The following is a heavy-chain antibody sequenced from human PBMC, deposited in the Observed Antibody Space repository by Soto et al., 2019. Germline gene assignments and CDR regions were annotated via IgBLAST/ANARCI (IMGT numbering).Heavy chain of an antibody. CDR1: GFTVSSNY. V-gene: IGHV3-66*01. CDR3: AIAVWDYGDYEIDY. J-gene: IGHJ4*02. Sequence: EVQLVESGGGLVQPGGSLRLSCAASGFTVSSNYMSWVRQAPGKGLEWVSVIYSGGSTYYADSVKGRFTISRDNSKNTLYLEMNSLRAEDTAVYYCAIAVWDYGDYEIDYWGQGTLVTGSS. D-gene: IGHD4-17*01. CDR2: IYSGGST.